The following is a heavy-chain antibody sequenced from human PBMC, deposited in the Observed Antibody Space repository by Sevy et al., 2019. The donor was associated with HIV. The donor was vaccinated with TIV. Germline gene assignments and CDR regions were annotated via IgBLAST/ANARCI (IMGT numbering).Heavy chain of an antibody. CDR3: ARDFTIFGVVSGIDY. D-gene: IGHD3-3*01. Sequence: GGSLRLSCAASGFNFRTYSMNWVRQAPGKGLEWLSSISDDSRYIYYSDSVKGRFTISRANAKNLLFLQMNNLRVEDTAIYYCARDFTIFGVVSGIDYCGQGNLVTVSS. J-gene: IGHJ4*01. CDR2: ISDDSRYI. CDR1: GFNFRTYS. V-gene: IGHV3-21*04.